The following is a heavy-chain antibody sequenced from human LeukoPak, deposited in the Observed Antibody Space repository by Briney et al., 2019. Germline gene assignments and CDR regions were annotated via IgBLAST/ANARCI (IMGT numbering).Heavy chain of an antibody. CDR1: GGSISSSSYY. CDR3: ARDDARYTAMTWFDP. D-gene: IGHD5-18*01. CDR2: IYYSGST. Sequence: SETLSLTCTVSGGSISSSSYYWGWIRQPPGKGLEWIGSIYYSGSTYYNPSLKSRVTISVDTSKKQFSLKLSSVTAADTAVYYCARDDARYTAMTWFDPWGQGTLVTVSS. J-gene: IGHJ5*02. V-gene: IGHV4-39*07.